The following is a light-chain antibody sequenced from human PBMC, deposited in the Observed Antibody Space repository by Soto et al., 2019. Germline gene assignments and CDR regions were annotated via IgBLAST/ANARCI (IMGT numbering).Light chain of an antibody. J-gene: IGKJ5*01. CDR2: GAS. CDR3: QQYGSSPPIT. V-gene: IGKV3-20*01. CDR1: QSVSSIY. Sequence: EIVLTQSPGTLSLSPGERTTLSCRASQSVSSIYLAWYQQKPGQAPSLLIYGASSRATAIPDRFSGSGSWTDFTLTITTLEPEDFAVYYCQQYGSSPPITFVQGTRLEIK.